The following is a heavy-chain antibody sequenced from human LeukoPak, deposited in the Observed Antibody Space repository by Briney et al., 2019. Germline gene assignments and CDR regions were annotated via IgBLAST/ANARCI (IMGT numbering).Heavy chain of an antibody. Sequence: GASVKVSCKASGYTFTGYYMHWVRQAPGQGLEWMGWINPNSGGTNYAQKFQGRVTMTRDTSISTAYMELSRLRSDDTAVYYCARDQYDILTHYYFDYWGQGTLVTVSS. CDR1: GYTFTGYY. V-gene: IGHV1-2*02. CDR3: ARDQYDILTHYYFDY. J-gene: IGHJ4*02. D-gene: IGHD3-9*01. CDR2: INPNSGGT.